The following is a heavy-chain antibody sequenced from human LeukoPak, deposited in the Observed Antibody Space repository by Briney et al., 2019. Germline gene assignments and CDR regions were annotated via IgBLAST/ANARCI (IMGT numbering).Heavy chain of an antibody. V-gene: IGHV4-39*01. J-gene: IGHJ3*02. D-gene: IGHD3-9*01. CDR1: GVSISSSNSY. CDR3: ARAPFLRLVINDAFDI. Sequence: SETLSLTCTVSGVSISSSNSYWGWIRQPPGKGLEWIGSIYYSGNTYYNASLKSQVSISIDTSKNQFSLKLSSVTAADTAVYYCARAPFLRLVINDAFDIWGQGTMVTVSS. CDR2: IYYSGNT.